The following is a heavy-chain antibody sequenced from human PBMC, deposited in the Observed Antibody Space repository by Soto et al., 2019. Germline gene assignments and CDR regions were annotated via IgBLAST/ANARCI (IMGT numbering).Heavy chain of an antibody. D-gene: IGHD6-13*01. J-gene: IGHJ4*02. V-gene: IGHV3-30*18. CDR2: ISYDGSNK. Sequence: GGSLRLSCAASGFTFSSYGMHWVRQAPGKGLEWVAVISYDGSNKYYADSVKGRFTISRDNSKNTLYLQMNSLRAEDTAVYYCAKGSGSSWCFDYWGQGTLVTVSS. CDR1: GFTFSSYG. CDR3: AKGSGSSWCFDY.